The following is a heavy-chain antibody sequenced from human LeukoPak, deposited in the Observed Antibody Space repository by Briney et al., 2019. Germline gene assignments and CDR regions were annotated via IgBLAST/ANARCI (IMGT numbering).Heavy chain of an antibody. Sequence: PGGSLRLSCAASGFTFSNYGLSWVRLAPGKGLEWVSAISGGGSATYYADSVKGRFTISRDNSKNTLFLQMNTLRADDTAVYYCAGGAGVYYYGMDVWGQGTSVTVSS. CDR3: AGGAGVYYYGMDV. J-gene: IGHJ6*02. V-gene: IGHV3-23*01. CDR2: ISGGGSAT. CDR1: GFTFSNYG.